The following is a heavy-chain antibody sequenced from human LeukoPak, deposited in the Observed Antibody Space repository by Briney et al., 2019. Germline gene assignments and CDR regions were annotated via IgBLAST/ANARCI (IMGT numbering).Heavy chain of an antibody. J-gene: IGHJ4*02. CDR1: GFTFSSYA. CDR2: ISGSGGST. Sequence: GGSLRLSCAASGFTFSSYAMSWVRQAPGKGLEWVSAISGSGGSTYYADFVKGRFTISRDNSKNTLYLQMNSLRAEDTAVYYCAKPRASSWYSDYWGQGTLVTVSS. V-gene: IGHV3-23*01. D-gene: IGHD6-13*01. CDR3: AKPRASSWYSDY.